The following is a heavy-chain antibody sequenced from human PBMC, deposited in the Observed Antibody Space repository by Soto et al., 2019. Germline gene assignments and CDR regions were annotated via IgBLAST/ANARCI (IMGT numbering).Heavy chain of an antibody. J-gene: IGHJ4*02. CDR3: ARSYYKMLTGYFT. Sequence: PSETLSLTCAVCGGSFSGYFWSWIRQSPGKGLEWIGEVNHSGSTNSNPSLKSRVAVSGDTSKGQFSLSLTSVTAADTAVYFCARSYYKMLTGYFTWGQGTVVTVSS. D-gene: IGHD3-9*01. CDR1: GGSFSGYF. CDR2: VNHSGST. V-gene: IGHV4-34*01.